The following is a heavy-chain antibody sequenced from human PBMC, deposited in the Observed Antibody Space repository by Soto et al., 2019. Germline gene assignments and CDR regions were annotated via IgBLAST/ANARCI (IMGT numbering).Heavy chain of an antibody. D-gene: IGHD5-12*01. CDR3: ARGGSGYDFDY. J-gene: IGHJ4*02. CDR2: IWYDGSNK. Sequence: QVQLVESGGGVVQPGRSLRLSCAASGFTFSSYGMHWVRQAPGKGLEWVTVIWYDGSNKYYADSVKGRFTISRDNSKNTLYLQMNSLRAEDTAVYYCARGGSGYDFDYWGQGTLVTVSS. CDR1: GFTFSSYG. V-gene: IGHV3-33*01.